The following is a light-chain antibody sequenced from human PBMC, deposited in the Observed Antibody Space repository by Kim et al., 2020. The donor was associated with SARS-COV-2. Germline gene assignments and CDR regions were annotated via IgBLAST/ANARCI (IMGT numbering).Light chain of an antibody. CDR3: QTWGTGIWV. Sequence: QLVLTQSPSASASLGASVKLTCTLSSGHSSYAIAWHQQQPEKGPRYLMKLNSDGSHSKGDGIPDPFSGSSSGAERYLTISSLQSEDEADYYCQTWGTGIWVFGGGTQLTVL. J-gene: IGLJ3*02. CDR2: LNSDGSH. CDR1: SGHSSYA. V-gene: IGLV4-69*01.